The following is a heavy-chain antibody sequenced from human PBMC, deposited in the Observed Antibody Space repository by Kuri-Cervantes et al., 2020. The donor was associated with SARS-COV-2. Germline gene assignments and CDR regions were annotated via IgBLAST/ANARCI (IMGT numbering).Heavy chain of an antibody. CDR3: ARSQGLGEWVPYYYYYYGMDV. CDR1: GFTFSSDD. V-gene: IGHV3-13*01. Sequence: GGSLRLSCAASGFTFSSDDMHWVRQATGKGLEWVSAIGTAGDTYYPGSVKGRFTISRENAKNSLYLQMNSLRAEDTAVYYCARSQGLGEWVPYYYYYYGMDVWGQGTTVTVSS. J-gene: IGHJ6*02. CDR2: IGTAGDT. D-gene: IGHD3-16*01.